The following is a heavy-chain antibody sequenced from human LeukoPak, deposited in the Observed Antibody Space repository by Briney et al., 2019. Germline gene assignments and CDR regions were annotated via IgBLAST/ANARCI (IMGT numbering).Heavy chain of an antibody. D-gene: IGHD3-22*01. V-gene: IGHV3-30*01. CDR1: GFTFSSYA. CDR3: ARDFQVYDSSGYYGGYFDY. J-gene: IGHJ4*02. CDR2: ISYDGSNK. Sequence: PGRSLRLSCAASGFTFSSYAMHWARQAPGKGLEWVAVISYDGSNKYYADSVKGRFAISRDNSKNTLYLQMNSLRAEDTAVYYCARDFQVYDSSGYYGGYFDYWGQGTLVTVSS.